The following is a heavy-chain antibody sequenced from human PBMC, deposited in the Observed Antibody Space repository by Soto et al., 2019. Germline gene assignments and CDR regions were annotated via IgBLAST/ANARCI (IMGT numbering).Heavy chain of an antibody. CDR1: GYSISSGYS. D-gene: IGHD5-12*01. V-gene: IGHV4-38-2*01. CDR3: ARLPYSYSGYDETYFDY. Sequence: SETLSLTCAVSGYSISSGYSWGWIRQPPGKGLEWIGSIYHSGSTYYNPSLKSRVTISVDTPQKLFSLKLSSVTAADTAVYYCARLPYSYSGYDETYFDYWGQGTLVTVS. J-gene: IGHJ4*02. CDR2: IYHSGST.